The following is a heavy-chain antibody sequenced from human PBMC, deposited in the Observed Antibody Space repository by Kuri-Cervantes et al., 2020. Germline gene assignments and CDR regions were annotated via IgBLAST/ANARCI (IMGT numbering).Heavy chain of an antibody. V-gene: IGHV3-13*01. CDR3: AKDIGGSGSYYTWADAFDI. CDR2: IGTAGDT. D-gene: IGHD3-10*01. J-gene: IGHJ3*02. CDR1: GFTFSSYD. Sequence: GGSLRLSCAASGFTFSSYDMHWVRQATGKGLEWVSAIGTAGDTYYPGSVKGRFTISRENAKNSLYLQMNSLRAEDTALYYCAKDIGGSGSYYTWADAFDIWGQGTMVTVSS.